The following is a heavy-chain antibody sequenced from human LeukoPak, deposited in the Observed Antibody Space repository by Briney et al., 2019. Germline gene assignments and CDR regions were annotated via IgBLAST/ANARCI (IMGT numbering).Heavy chain of an antibody. CDR3: ARALDSSGWYFDY. Sequence: PSETLSLTCTVSGGSISSYYWSWIRQPPGKGLEWIGYIYYSGSTNYNPSLKSRVTISVDTSKNQFSLKLSSMTAADTAVYYCARALDSSGWYFDYWGQGTLVTVSS. J-gene: IGHJ4*02. CDR1: GGSISSYY. CDR2: IYYSGST. D-gene: IGHD6-19*01. V-gene: IGHV4-59*01.